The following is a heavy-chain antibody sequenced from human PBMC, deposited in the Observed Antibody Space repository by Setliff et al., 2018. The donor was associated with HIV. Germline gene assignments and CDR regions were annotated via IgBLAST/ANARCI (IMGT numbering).Heavy chain of an antibody. CDR3: AIGLLTGEIDY. V-gene: IGHV3-48*01. D-gene: IGHD3-9*01. J-gene: IGHJ4*02. Sequence: GGSLRLSCAASGFTFSTYSMNWVRQAPGKGLEWVSYISSSSSTIYYADSVKGRFTISRDNAKNSLYLQMDSLRAEDTAVYYCAIGLLTGEIDYWGQGTLVTVSS. CDR1: GFTFSTYS. CDR2: ISSSSSTI.